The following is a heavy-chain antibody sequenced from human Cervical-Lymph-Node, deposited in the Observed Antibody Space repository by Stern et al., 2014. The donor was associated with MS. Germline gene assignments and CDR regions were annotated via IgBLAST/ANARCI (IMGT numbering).Heavy chain of an antibody. D-gene: IGHD1/OR15-1a*01. CDR1: GGSISSYY. J-gene: IGHJ4*02. V-gene: IGHV4-59*01. CDR3: ARDLLKNSDH. Sequence: QVQLQESGPGLVKSSETLSLTCTVSGGSISSYYWNWIRQPPGKGLEWIGYSYDSGSTNDIPSLKSRVTISVDTSKNQFSLKLSSVTAADTAVYYCARDLLKNSDHWGQGTLVTVSS. CDR2: SYDSGST.